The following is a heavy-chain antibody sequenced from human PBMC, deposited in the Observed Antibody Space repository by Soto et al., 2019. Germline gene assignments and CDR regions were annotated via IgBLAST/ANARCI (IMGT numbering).Heavy chain of an antibody. CDR1: GFTFSNYA. V-gene: IGHV3-23*01. CDR3: AKTSSRFNYDHIDY. J-gene: IGHJ4*02. CDR2: ISFSGGST. D-gene: IGHD3-22*01. Sequence: VQLLESGGGLVQPGGSLRLSCAASGFTFSNYAMSWVRQAPGKGLGWVSGISFSGGSTYYADSVKGRFTISRDNSKNTLILHMNRLRDEDTATYYCAKTSSRFNYDHIDYWGQGTLVTVSS.